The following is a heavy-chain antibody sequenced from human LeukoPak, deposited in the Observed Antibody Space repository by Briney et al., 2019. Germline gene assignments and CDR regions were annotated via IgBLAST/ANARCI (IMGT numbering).Heavy chain of an antibody. Sequence: QPGGSLRLSCAASGFSLSAYGVHWVRQAPGKGLEWVAVIWYDGTSKDYADSVKGRFTFSRDNSKNTLYLQMNSLRAEDTAVYYCARVHCGGDCYPPYFDYWGQGTLVTVSS. V-gene: IGHV3-33*01. CDR3: ARVHCGGDCYPPYFDY. CDR1: GFSLSAYG. CDR2: IWYDGTSK. J-gene: IGHJ4*02. D-gene: IGHD2-21*02.